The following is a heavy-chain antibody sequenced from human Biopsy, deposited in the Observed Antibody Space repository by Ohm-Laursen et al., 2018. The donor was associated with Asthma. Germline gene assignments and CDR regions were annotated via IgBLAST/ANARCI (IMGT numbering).Heavy chain of an antibody. CDR3: ARGDSSNWSHYYFDY. CDR2: IYSGGTS. V-gene: IGHV3-53*01. D-gene: IGHD3-22*01. CDR1: GFAVSRDY. Sequence: GSLRLSCAASGFAVSRDYMFWVRQAPGKGLEWVSVIYSGGTSHTADSVRGRFTISRDYSKNTLYLQMHRLRAEDTAVYYCARGDSSNWSHYYFDYWGQGTLVTVSS. J-gene: IGHJ4*02.